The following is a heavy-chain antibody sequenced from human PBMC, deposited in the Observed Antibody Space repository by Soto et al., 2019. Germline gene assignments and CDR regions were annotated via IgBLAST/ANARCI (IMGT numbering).Heavy chain of an antibody. V-gene: IGHV4-59*01. CDR1: GGSISSYY. CDR2: IYYSGST. J-gene: IGHJ5*02. D-gene: IGHD6-19*01. Sequence: SETLSLTCTVSGGSISSYYWSWIRQPPGKGLEWIGYIYYSGSTNYNPSLKSRVTISVDTSKNQFSLKLSSVTAADTAVYYCARAGTPLYSSGWYSQWFDPWGQGTLVTVSS. CDR3: ARAGTPLYSSGWYSQWFDP.